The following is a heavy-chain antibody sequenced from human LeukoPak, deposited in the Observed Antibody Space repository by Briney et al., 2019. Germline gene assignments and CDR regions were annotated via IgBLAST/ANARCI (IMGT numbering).Heavy chain of an antibody. CDR1: GGSISSYY. CDR2: IYTSGST. J-gene: IGHJ4*02. Sequence: SETLSLTCTASGGSISSYYWSWIRQPPGKGLEWIGYIYTSGSTNYNPSLKSRVTISVDTSKNQFSLKLSSVTAADTAVYYCARHPRGSYSYFDYWGQGTLVTVSS. CDR3: ARHPRGSYSYFDY. V-gene: IGHV4-4*09. D-gene: IGHD1-26*01.